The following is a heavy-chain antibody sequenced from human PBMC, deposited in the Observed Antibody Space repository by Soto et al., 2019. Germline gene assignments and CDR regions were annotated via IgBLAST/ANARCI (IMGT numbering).Heavy chain of an antibody. CDR3: AKVRGFGELLSLAFLRGFDP. CDR2: ISGSGGST. Sequence: EVQLLESGGGLVQPGGSLRLSCAASGFTFSSYAMSWVRQAPGKGLEWVSAISGSGGSTYYADSMKGRFTISRDNSKNTXYXXMNSLRAEDTAVYYCAKVRGFGELLSLAFLRGFDPWGQGTLVTVSS. D-gene: IGHD3-10*01. V-gene: IGHV3-23*01. J-gene: IGHJ5*02. CDR1: GFTFSSYA.